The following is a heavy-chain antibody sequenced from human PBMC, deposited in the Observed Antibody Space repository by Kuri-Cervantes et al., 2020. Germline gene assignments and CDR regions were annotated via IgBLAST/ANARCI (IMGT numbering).Heavy chain of an antibody. CDR2: INPNSGGT. CDR3: ARDLGGKGNWELLGNS. CDR1: GYTFTSYG. V-gene: IGHV1-2*02. D-gene: IGHD1-26*01. J-gene: IGHJ4*02. Sequence: ASVKVSCKASGYTFTSYGISWVRQAPGQGLEWMGWINPNSGGTNYAQKVQGRVTMTRDTSISTAYMELSRLRSDDTAVYYCARDLGGKGNWELLGNSWGQGTLVTVSS.